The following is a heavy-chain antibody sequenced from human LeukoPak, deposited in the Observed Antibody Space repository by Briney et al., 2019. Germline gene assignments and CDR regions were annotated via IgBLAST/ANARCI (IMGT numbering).Heavy chain of an antibody. Sequence: GAPVKVSCKASGGTFSSYAISWVRQAPGQGLEWMGGIIPIFGTANYAQKFQGRVTITTDESTSTAYMELSSLRSEDTAVYYCARTDGDYYYMDVWGKGTTVTVSS. CDR2: IIPIFGTA. V-gene: IGHV1-69*05. CDR3: ARTDGDYYYMDV. J-gene: IGHJ6*03. CDR1: GGTFSSYA. D-gene: IGHD5-24*01.